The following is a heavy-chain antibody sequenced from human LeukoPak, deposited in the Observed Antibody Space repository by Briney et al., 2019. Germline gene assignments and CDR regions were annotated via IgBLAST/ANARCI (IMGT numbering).Heavy chain of an antibody. CDR2: INHSGST. Sequence: SETLSLTCAVYGGSFSGYYWSWIRQPPGKGLEWIGEINHSGSTNYNPSLKSRVTISVDTSKNQFSLKLSSVTAADTAVYYCARGYIAADDYWGQGTLVTVSS. CDR3: ARGYIAADDY. CDR1: GGSFSGYY. D-gene: IGHD6-13*01. J-gene: IGHJ4*02. V-gene: IGHV4-34*01.